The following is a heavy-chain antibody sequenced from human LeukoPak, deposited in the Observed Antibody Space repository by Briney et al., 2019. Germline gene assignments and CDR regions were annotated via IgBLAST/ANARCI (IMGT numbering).Heavy chain of an antibody. CDR2: ISWSGDRM. CDR3: ARYQGSVTVVTPSPLDY. CDR1: GFTFEDHV. Sequence: GGSLRLSCAASGFTFEDHVMHWVRQAPGKGLEWVSSISWSGDRMGYADAVKGRFTISRDNAKNSLFLQMNSLRAEDTAVYYCARYQGSVTVVTPSPLDYWGQGTLVTVSS. V-gene: IGHV3-9*01. D-gene: IGHD4-23*01. J-gene: IGHJ4*02.